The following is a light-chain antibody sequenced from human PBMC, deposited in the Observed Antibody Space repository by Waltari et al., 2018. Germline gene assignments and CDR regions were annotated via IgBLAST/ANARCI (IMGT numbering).Light chain of an antibody. CDR3: SSYAGSNYVA. V-gene: IGLV2-8*01. Sequence: QSAMTQPPSASGSPGQSVTISCTGTSSDFGGYNYVSWYQQRPGKAPNLLIYEVTKRPSGVPDRFSGSKSANTASLTVSGLQAEDEADYYCSSYAGSNYVAFGGGTKLTVL. CDR1: SSDFGGYNY. J-gene: IGLJ2*01. CDR2: EVT.